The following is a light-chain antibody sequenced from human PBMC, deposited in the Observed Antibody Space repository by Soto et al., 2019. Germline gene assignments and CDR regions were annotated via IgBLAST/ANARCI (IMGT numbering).Light chain of an antibody. CDR2: AAS. Sequence: DIQMTQSPTSLSASVGDRVTITCRASQGIRNFVAWYQQKPGKAPQLLIYAASTLQAGVPSRFSGSGSGTDFTLTINSLQREDVATYSCQKYSSVPVFGPGTKVEIK. CDR3: QKYSSVPV. V-gene: IGKV1-27*01. J-gene: IGKJ3*01. CDR1: QGIRNF.